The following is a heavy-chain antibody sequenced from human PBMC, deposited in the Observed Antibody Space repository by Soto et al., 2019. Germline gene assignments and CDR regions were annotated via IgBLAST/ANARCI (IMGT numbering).Heavy chain of an antibody. CDR2: IWYDGSNK. J-gene: IGHJ6*02. Sequence: GGSLRLSCAASGFTFSSYGMHWVRQAPGKGLVWVAVIWYDGSNKYYADSVKGRFTISRDNSKNTLYLQMNSLRAEDTAVYYCARDFYGSGSYAPYYYYYGMDVWGQGTTVTVSS. V-gene: IGHV3-33*01. CDR3: ARDFYGSGSYAPYYYYYGMDV. D-gene: IGHD3-10*01. CDR1: GFTFSSYG.